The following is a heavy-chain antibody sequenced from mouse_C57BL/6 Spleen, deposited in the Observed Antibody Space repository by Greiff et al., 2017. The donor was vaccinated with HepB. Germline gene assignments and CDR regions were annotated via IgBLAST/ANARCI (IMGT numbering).Heavy chain of an antibody. D-gene: IGHD1-1*01. J-gene: IGHJ2*01. V-gene: IGHV1-81*01. CDR2: IYPRSGNT. CDR1: GYTFTSYG. CDR3: ARNFVTTVVADGFDY. Sequence: QVQLQQSGAELARPGASVKLSCKASGYTFTSYGISWVKQRTGQGLEWIGEIYPRSGNTYYNEKFKGKATLTADKSSSTAYMELRSLTSEDSAVYFCARNFVTTVVADGFDYWGQGTTLTVSS.